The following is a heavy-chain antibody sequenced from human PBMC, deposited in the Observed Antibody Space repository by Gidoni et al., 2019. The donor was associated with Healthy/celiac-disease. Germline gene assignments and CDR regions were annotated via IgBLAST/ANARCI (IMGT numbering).Heavy chain of an antibody. CDR2: IYYSGST. J-gene: IGHJ4*02. CDR3: ARNKIDDSSGYYSPSEFDY. D-gene: IGHD3-22*01. CDR1: GGSISRYY. V-gene: IGHV4-59*01. Sequence: QVQLQESGPGLVKPSETLSLTCTVSGGSISRYYWSWIRQPPGKGLEWIGYIYYSGSTNYNPSLKSRVTISVDTSKNQFSLKLSSVTAADTAVYYCARNKIDDSSGYYSPSEFDYWGQGTLVTVSS.